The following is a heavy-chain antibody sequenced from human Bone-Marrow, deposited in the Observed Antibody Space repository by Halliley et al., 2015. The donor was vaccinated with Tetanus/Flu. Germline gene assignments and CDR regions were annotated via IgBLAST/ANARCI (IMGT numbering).Heavy chain of an antibody. J-gene: IGHJ4*02. CDR3: ARDPWVIGYKGFFDS. CDR1: GFTFSDYA. CDR2: ISYDGNYK. Sequence: SLRLSCAASGFTFSDYAIHWVRQTPGKGFEWVAVISYDGNYKYYADSVKGRFTISRDNSKNTLYLHMNSLRVDDTAVYYCARDPWVIGYKGFFDSWGQGTLVTASS. V-gene: IGHV3-30-3*01. D-gene: IGHD3-22*01.